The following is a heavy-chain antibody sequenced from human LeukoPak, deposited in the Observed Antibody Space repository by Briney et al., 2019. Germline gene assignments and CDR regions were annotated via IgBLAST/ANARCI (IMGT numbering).Heavy chain of an antibody. Sequence: SETLSLTCAVYGGSFSGYYWSWIRQPPGKGLEWIGEINHSGSTNYNPSIKSRVTISVDTSKNQFSLNLTSVTAADTAVYYCARQKYYYDSSGYRYYYYGMDVWGQGTTVTVSS. D-gene: IGHD3-22*01. V-gene: IGHV4-34*01. CDR1: GGSFSGYY. CDR3: ARQKYYYDSSGYRYYYYGMDV. J-gene: IGHJ6*02. CDR2: INHSGST.